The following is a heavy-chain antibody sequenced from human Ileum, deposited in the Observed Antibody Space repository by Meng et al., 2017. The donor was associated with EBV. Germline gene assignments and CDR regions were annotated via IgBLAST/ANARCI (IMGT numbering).Heavy chain of an antibody. CDR1: NGSVSSYGYY. V-gene: IGHV4-61*08. D-gene: IGHD2-21*02. CDR2: MSYTGIT. Sequence: QVPLQESGPVLVKPSETLALTCSVSNGSVSSYGYYLTWIRQPPGKGLEWIGYMSYTGITNYKSTLKSRVTISVDKSKNQFSLKLSSVTAADTAVYYCARERGGGDRGIQWGQGTLVTVSS. CDR3: ARERGGGDRGIQ. J-gene: IGHJ4*02.